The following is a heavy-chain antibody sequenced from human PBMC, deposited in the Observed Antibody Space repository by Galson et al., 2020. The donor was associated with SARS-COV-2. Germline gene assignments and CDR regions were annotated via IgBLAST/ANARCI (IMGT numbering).Heavy chain of an antibody. Sequence: SETLSLTCTVSGGSISSYYWSWIRQPAGKGLEWIGRIYTSGSTNYNPSLKSRVTMSVDTSKNQFSLKLSSLTAADTAVYYCARDATTVYDFWSGYAYGMDVWGQGTTVTVSS. J-gene: IGHJ6*02. D-gene: IGHD3-3*01. CDR1: GGSISSYY. CDR3: ARDATTVYDFWSGYAYGMDV. CDR2: IYTSGST. V-gene: IGHV4-4*07.